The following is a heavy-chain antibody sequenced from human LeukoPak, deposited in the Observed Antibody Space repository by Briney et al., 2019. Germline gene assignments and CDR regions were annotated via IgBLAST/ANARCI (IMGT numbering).Heavy chain of an antibody. J-gene: IGHJ4*02. D-gene: IGHD3-3*01. CDR2: INPNSGGT. CDR1: GYIFTGYY. Sequence: ASVKVSCKASGYIFTGYYMHWVRQAPGQGLEWMGWINPNSGGTSYAQKFQGRVTMTRDTSISTAYMELSGLRSDDTAVYYCARRYDFWSGYPTAFDYWGQGTLVTVSS. CDR3: ARRYDFWSGYPTAFDY. V-gene: IGHV1-2*02.